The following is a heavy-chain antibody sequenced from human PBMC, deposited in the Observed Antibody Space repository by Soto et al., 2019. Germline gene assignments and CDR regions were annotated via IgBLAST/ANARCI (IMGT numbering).Heavy chain of an antibody. CDR3: ARAKVVVTAIYYYYGMDV. V-gene: IGHV1-69*02. Sequence: QVQLVQSGAAVKKPGSSVKVSCKASGGTFSSYTISWVRQAPGQGLEWMGRIIPILGIANYAQKFQGRVTITADKSTSTAYMELSSLRSEDTAVYYCARAKVVVTAIYYYYGMDVWGQGTTVTVSS. J-gene: IGHJ6*02. CDR2: IIPILGIA. D-gene: IGHD2-21*02. CDR1: GGTFSSYT.